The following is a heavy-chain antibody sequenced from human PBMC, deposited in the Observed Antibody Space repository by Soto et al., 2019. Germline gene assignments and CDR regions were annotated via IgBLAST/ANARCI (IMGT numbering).Heavy chain of an antibody. D-gene: IGHD3-22*01. V-gene: IGHV1-2*04. J-gene: IGHJ3*01. CDR1: GYTFTDYY. Sequence: GASVKVSCKASGYTFTDYYIHWVRQAPGQGLEWMGWINPHSSGANIAQKFEGWVTLTRDTSVRTVYMEMGWLKSSDTAVYYCTRDYYDGSASYGFDLWGQGTLVTVSS. CDR3: TRDYYDGSASYGFDL. CDR2: INPHSSGA.